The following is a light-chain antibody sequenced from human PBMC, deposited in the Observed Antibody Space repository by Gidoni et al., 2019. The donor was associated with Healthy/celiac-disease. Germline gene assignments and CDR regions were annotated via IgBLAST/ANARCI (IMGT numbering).Light chain of an antibody. CDR1: QSVLYSANNKNY. J-gene: IGKJ1*01. Sequence: DIVMTQSPDSLAVSLCESATINCKSSQSVLYSANNKNYLAWYQQKPGQPPKLLIYWASTRESGVPDRFRGSGSGTDFTLTISSRQAEDVAVYYCQQYYSNPWAFGQGTKVEIK. V-gene: IGKV4-1*01. CDR3: QQYYSNPWA. CDR2: WAS.